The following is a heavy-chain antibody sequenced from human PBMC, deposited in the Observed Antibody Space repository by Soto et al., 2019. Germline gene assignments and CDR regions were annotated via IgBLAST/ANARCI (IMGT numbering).Heavy chain of an antibody. Sequence: SETLSLTCTASGGSISSYYWSWIRQPPGKGLEWIGDIYYSGSTNYNPSLKSRVTISVDTSKNQFSLKLSSVTAADTAVYYCARHVSREWVADYYSYMDVWGKETTVTVSS. J-gene: IGHJ6*03. CDR1: GGSISSYY. CDR2: IYYSGST. CDR3: ARHVSREWVADYYSYMDV. D-gene: IGHD2-8*01. V-gene: IGHV4-59*08.